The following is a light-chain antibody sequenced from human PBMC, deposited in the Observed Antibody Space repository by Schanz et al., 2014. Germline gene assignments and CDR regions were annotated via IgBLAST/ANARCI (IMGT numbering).Light chain of an antibody. CDR1: SSDVGGYNF. CDR3: SSYGGSNFVV. J-gene: IGLJ2*01. CDR2: EVT. Sequence: QSALTQPPSASGSPGQSVTISCTGTSSDVGGYNFVSWYQQHPGKAPKLMIYEVTKRPSGVPDRFSGSKSGNTASLTVSGLPSEDEADYYCSSYGGSNFVVFGGGTKLTVL. V-gene: IGLV2-8*01.